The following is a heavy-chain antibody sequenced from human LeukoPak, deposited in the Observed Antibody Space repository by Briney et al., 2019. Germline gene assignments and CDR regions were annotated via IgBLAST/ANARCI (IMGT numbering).Heavy chain of an antibody. CDR3: ARDSRYSSGWYGFDP. J-gene: IGHJ5*02. V-gene: IGHV4-59*01. D-gene: IGHD6-19*01. Sequence: SEPLSLTCTVSGGSIRSYYWSWIRQPPGKGLEWIGYIYYSGSTNYNPSLKSRVTISVDTSKNQFSLKLSSVTAADTDVYYCARDSRYSSGWYGFDPWGQGTLVTVSS. CDR2: IYYSGST. CDR1: GGSIRSYY.